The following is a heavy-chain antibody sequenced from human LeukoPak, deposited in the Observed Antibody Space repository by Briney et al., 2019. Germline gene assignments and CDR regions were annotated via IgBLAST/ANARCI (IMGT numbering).Heavy chain of an antibody. V-gene: IGHV1-3*01. D-gene: IGHD6-13*01. CDR3: AREVAAAGDY. Sequence: KFQGRVTITRDTSASTAYMELSSLRSEDTAVYYCAREVAAAGDYWSQGTLVTVSS. J-gene: IGHJ4*02.